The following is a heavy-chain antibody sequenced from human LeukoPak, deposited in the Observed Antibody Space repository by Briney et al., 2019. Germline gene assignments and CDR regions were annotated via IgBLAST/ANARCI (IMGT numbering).Heavy chain of an antibody. CDR3: AKGPLSHYYYYMDV. J-gene: IGHJ6*03. CDR2: INNDGIST. D-gene: IGHD2/OR15-2a*01. V-gene: IGHV3-74*01. CDR1: GFTLSSYW. Sequence: GGSLRLSCATSGFTLSSYWMHWVRQVPGKGLEWLSRINNDGISTSYADSVKGRFTISRDNAKNTLYLQMNSLRAEDTAIYYCAKGPLSHYYYYMDVWGKGTTVTVSS.